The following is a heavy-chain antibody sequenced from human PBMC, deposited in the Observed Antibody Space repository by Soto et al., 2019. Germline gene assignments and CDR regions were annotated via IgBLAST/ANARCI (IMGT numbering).Heavy chain of an antibody. J-gene: IGHJ5*01. Sequence: PSETLSLTCAVYGGSFSGHSWTWIRQSPGKGLEWIGDINHSGRVNYSPSLKSRVTISLDTSKNQFSLTLSAVTAADTAMYYCSTRAHDTNGYYRFDPWGQGALVNVSS. CDR2: INHSGRV. CDR3: STRAHDTNGYYRFDP. CDR1: GGSFSGHS. V-gene: IGHV4-34*01. D-gene: IGHD3-22*01.